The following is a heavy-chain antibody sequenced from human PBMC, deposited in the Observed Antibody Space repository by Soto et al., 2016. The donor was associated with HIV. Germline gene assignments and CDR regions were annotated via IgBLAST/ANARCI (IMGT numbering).Heavy chain of an antibody. Sequence: QVQLQESGPGLVKPSQTLSLTCSVSGGSVNSGNYYWGWIRQPPGKGLEWIAYIYYNGNINYNPSLKTRVTMSLDTSNNQFSLNVTSVTAADTAIYYCARGRYCNGGTCYGSGGHNWFDPVGSGNPGSSSPQ. J-gene: IGHJ5*02. CDR2: IYYNGNI. CDR1: GGSVNSGNYY. CDR3: ARGRYCNGGTCYGSGGHNWFDP. D-gene: IGHD2-15*01. V-gene: IGHV4-30-4*08.